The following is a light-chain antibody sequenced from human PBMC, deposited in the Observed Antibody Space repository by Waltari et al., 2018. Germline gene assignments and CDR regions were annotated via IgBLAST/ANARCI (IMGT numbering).Light chain of an antibody. CDR1: QRISSY. J-gene: IGKJ4*01. V-gene: IGKV3-15*01. CDR3: QQYDKWPLT. Sequence: EIVMTKSTATLSVSPGERVTLSCRASQRISSYLAWYQQNPGQAPRLLIHDASTRATSIPARFGGSGSGTEFTLTISSLQSEDFAVYYCQQYDKWPLTFGGGTEVEIK. CDR2: DAS.